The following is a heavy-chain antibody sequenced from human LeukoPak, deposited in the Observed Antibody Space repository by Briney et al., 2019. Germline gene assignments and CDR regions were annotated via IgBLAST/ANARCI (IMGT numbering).Heavy chain of an antibody. CDR3: VTHEVTLITRSTFDN. J-gene: IGHJ4*02. V-gene: IGHV3-7*01. CDR1: GVTFSSYW. CDR2: IKPDDSEK. Sequence: GGSLRLSCAASGVTFSSYWMSWVRQAPGKGLEWLANIKPDDSEKYNGNSVKGGFTILGDTAKNSVHLQMNRPTAEETVVYCCVTHEVTLITRSTFDNWGQGTLVTVSS. D-gene: IGHD4-23*01.